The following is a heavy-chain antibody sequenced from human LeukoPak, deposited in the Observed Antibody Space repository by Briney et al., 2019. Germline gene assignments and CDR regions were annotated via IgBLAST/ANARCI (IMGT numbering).Heavy chain of an antibody. CDR1: GGSISSGSYS. J-gene: IGHJ6*03. Sequence: TLSLTCTVSGGSISSGSYSWSWIRQPAGKGLEWIGRIYTSGSTNYNPSLKSRVTISVDTSKNQFSLKLSSVTAADTAVYYCARVVSSGYYYWSRNYYYYYMDVWGKGTTVTVSS. CDR2: IYTSGST. D-gene: IGHD3-22*01. V-gene: IGHV4-61*02. CDR3: ARVVSSGYYYWSRNYYYYYMDV.